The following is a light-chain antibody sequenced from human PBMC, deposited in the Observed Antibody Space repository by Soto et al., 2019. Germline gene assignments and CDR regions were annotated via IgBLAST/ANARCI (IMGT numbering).Light chain of an antibody. CDR3: QHYNNWPRT. Sequence: EIVMTQSPATLSVSPGERATLSCRASQSVSSNLAWYQQKPGQAPRLLIYGASTRATGIPARFSGSASGTEFTLTIRSLQSEDFAVYYCQHYNNWPRTFGQGTKVEIK. V-gene: IGKV3-15*01. J-gene: IGKJ1*01. CDR1: QSVSSN. CDR2: GAS.